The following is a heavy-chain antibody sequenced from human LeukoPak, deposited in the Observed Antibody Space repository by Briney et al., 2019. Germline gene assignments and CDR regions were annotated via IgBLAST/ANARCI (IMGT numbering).Heavy chain of an antibody. V-gene: IGHV3-23*01. CDR2: ISGSGGST. J-gene: IGHJ4*02. CDR3: AKRENYYGSGSHDY. Sequence: GGSLRLSCAASGFTFSSYAMSWVRQAPGKGPEWVSAISGSGGSTYYADSVKGRFTISRDNSKNTLYLQMNSLRAEDTAVYYCAKRENYYGSGSHDYWGQGTLVTVSS. CDR1: GFTFSSYA. D-gene: IGHD3-10*01.